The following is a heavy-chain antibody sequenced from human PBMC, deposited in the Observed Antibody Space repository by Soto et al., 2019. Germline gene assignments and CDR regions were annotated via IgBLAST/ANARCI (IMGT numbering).Heavy chain of an antibody. J-gene: IGHJ4*02. D-gene: IGHD3-22*01. V-gene: IGHV6-1*01. CDR2: TYYRSKWYN. CDR3: AREKGYYDSSGFGSNFDY. Sequence: SQTLSLTCAISGDSVSSNSSSWNWIRPSPSRGLEWLGRTYYRSKWYNDYAVSVKSRITINPDTSKNQFSLQLNSVTPEDTAVYYCAREKGYYDSSGFGSNFDYWGQGTLVTVSS. CDR1: GDSVSSNSSS.